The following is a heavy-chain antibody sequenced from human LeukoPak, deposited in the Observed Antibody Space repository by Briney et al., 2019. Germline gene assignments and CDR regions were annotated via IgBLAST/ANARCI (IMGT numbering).Heavy chain of an antibody. CDR2: IYTSGST. CDR3: AREALFSSGSKGGYYYYGMDV. D-gene: IGHD3-10*01. V-gene: IGHV4-4*07. CDR1: GGSISSYY. Sequence: SETLSLTCTVSGGSISSYYWSWIRQPAGKGLEWIGRIYTSGSTNYNPSLKSRVTMSVDTSKNQFSLKLSSVTAADTAVYYCAREALFSSGSKGGYYYYGMDVWGQGTTVTASS. J-gene: IGHJ6*02.